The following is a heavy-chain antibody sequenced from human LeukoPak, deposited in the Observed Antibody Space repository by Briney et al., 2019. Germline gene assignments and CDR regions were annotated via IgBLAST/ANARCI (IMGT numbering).Heavy chain of an antibody. D-gene: IGHD3-10*01. V-gene: IGHV4-34*01. CDR3: ARRMVRGVTLGY. Sequence: SETLSLTCAVYGGSFSGYYWSWIRQPPGKGLEWIGEIYHSGSTNYNPSLKSRVTISVDTSKNQFSLKLSSVTAADTAVYYCARRMVRGVTLGYWGQGTLVTVSS. J-gene: IGHJ4*02. CDR2: IYHSGST. CDR1: GGSFSGYY.